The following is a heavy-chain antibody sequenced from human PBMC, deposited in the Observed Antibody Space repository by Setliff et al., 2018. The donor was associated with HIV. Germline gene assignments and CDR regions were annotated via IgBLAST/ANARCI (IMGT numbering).Heavy chain of an antibody. J-gene: IGHJ5*02. V-gene: IGHV1-8*01. Sequence: ASVKVSCKASGYNFTSHDINWVRQAPGQGLEWMGWMNPKSGNTGYARKFQGRVTMTRKTSISTAYMELRSLRSDDTAVYYCARHRHSGYYDVLTGVNWFDPWGQGTLVTVSS. CDR2: MNPKSGNT. D-gene: IGHD3-9*01. CDR3: ARHRHSGYYDVLTGVNWFDP. CDR1: GYNFTSHD.